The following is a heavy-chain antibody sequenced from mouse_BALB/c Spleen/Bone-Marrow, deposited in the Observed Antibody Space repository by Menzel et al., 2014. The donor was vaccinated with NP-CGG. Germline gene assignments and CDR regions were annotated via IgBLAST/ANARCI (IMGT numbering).Heavy chain of an antibody. CDR2: ISLYSGNT. D-gene: IGHD2-14*01. CDR1: GYTFTDYG. V-gene: IGHV1-67*01. J-gene: IGHJ4*01. CDR3: ARGDYRYDETMDY. Sequence: VKLVESGPELVRPGVSVKISCKGSGYTFTDYGMHWVKQSHAKSLEWIGLISLYSGNTNYNQKFKDKATMTVDKSSSTAYMELARLTSEDSAIYYCARGDYRYDETMDYWGQGTSATVSS.